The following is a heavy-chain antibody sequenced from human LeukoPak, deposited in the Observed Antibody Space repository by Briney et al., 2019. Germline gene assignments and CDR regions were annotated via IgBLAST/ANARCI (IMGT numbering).Heavy chain of an antibody. CDR2: MNPNSGNT. CDR1: GYTFTSYD. D-gene: IGHD6-13*01. Sequence: ASVKVSCKASGYTFTSYDINWVRQATGQGLEWMGWMNPNSGNTGYAQKFQGRVTMTRNTSISTAYMELSSLRSEDTAVYYCARAYSSSWYSTYGYYYYYMDVWGKGTTVTISS. V-gene: IGHV1-8*01. J-gene: IGHJ6*03. CDR3: ARAYSSSWYSTYGYYYYYMDV.